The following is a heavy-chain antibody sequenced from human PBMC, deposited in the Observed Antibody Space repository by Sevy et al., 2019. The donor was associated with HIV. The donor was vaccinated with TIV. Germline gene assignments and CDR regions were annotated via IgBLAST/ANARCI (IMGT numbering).Heavy chain of an antibody. CDR3: ATGGPNQQQLDYFDH. CDR2: IGST. J-gene: IGHJ4*02. D-gene: IGHD1-1*01. CDR1: GVSVSPYY. V-gene: IGHV4-59*02. Sequence: SETLSLTCTVSGVSVSPYYWAWIRLPPGKGLECVAYIGSTNYNPALKSRATTSVDTSKNQFSLKLSSVTAADTAIYYCATGGPNQQQLDYFDHWGQGTLVTVSS.